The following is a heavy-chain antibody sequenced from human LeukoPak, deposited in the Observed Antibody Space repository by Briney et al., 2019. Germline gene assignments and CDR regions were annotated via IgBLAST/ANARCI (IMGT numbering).Heavy chain of an antibody. Sequence: GGSLRLSCAASGFTFSNAWMSWVRQAPGKGLEWVGRIKSKTDGGTTDYAAPVKGRFTISRDDSKNTLYLQMNSLKTEDTAVYYCAKLRTLQWLTQTYYFDYWGQGTLVTVSS. CDR1: GFTFSNAW. J-gene: IGHJ4*02. V-gene: IGHV3-15*01. CDR3: AKLRTLQWLTQTYYFDY. CDR2: IKSKTDGGTT. D-gene: IGHD6-19*01.